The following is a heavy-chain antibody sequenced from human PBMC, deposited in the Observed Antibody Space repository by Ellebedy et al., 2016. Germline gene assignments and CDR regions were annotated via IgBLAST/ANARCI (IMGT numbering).Heavy chain of an antibody. Sequence: ASVKVSXKASGYTFTGYYMHWVRQAPGQGLEWMGWINPNSGGTNYAQKFQGRVTMTRDTSISTAYMELSRLRSDDTAVYYCASLLLRSSKTAFDIWGQGTMVTVSS. CDR1: GYTFTGYY. D-gene: IGHD4-17*01. V-gene: IGHV1-2*02. J-gene: IGHJ3*02. CDR3: ASLLLRSSKTAFDI. CDR2: INPNSGGT.